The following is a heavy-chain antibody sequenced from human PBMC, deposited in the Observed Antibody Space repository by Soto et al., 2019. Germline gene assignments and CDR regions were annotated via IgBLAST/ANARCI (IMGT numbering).Heavy chain of an antibody. CDR2: ISYDGSNK. CDR3: ARVGVGYYYDMIGYYYGMDV. CDR1: GFTFSSYA. D-gene: IGHD3-22*01. J-gene: IGHJ6*02. Sequence: QVQLVESGGGVVQPGRSLRLSCAASGFTFSSYAMHWVRQAPGKGLEWVAVISYDGSNKYYADSVKGRFTISRDNSKNTLYLQMNSLRAEDTAVYYCARVGVGYYYDMIGYYYGMDVWGQGTTVTVSS. V-gene: IGHV3-30-3*01.